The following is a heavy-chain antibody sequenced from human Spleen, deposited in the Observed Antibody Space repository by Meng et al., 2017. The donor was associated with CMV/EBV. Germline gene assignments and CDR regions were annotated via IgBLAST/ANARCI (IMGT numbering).Heavy chain of an antibody. CDR3: AKDRRDTSGWFNYFDY. CDR1: FTLSNVA. J-gene: IGHJ4*02. CDR2: ISGGGGST. Sequence: FTLSNVAMTWVRQAPGKGLEWVSAISGGGGSTYYADSVKGRFTISRDNSKNTLYLRMNSLRAEDTAVYYCAKDRRDTSGWFNYFDYWGQGSLVTVSS. V-gene: IGHV3-23*01. D-gene: IGHD6-19*01.